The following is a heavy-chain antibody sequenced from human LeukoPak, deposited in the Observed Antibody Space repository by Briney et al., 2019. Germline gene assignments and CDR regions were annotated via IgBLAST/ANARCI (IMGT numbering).Heavy chain of an antibody. D-gene: IGHD1-26*01. J-gene: IGHJ4*02. V-gene: IGHV1-2*02. CDR1: GYTFTGYY. Sequence: GASVKVSCKASGYTFTGYYLHWVRQAPGHGLEWMGWINPKTGVTKYAQNFQGRVTTTRDTSISTAYMEVSRLRSDDTAVFYCARDLAMYSPDLDYWGQGTLVTVSS. CDR3: ARDLAMYSPDLDY. CDR2: INPKTGVT.